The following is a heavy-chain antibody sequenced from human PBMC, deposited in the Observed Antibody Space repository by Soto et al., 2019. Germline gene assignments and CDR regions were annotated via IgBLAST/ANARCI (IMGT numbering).Heavy chain of an antibody. CDR3: ARTQLGSFDI. CDR2: IYHTGST. V-gene: IGHV4-59*01. D-gene: IGHD3-16*01. CDR1: GGSISTYY. J-gene: IGHJ3*02. Sequence: SETLSLTCTVSGGSISTYYWSWIRRPPGKGLEWIGYIYHTGSTNYNPSLKSRVNISVDTSKKQFSLRLRSGTAADTAVYYCARTQLGSFDIWGQGTMVTVSS.